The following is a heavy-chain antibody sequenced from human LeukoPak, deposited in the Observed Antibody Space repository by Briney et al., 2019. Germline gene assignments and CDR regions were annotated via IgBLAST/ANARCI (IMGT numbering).Heavy chain of an antibody. J-gene: IGHJ4*02. CDR3: VRGSGIAVAWFPKALNFDY. V-gene: IGHV4-61*02. Sequence: SETLSLTCTVSGDSISSGSYYWSWIRQPAGKGLEWIGRIYISGTTNYNPCLKSRVTISADTSKNQLSLKLSSVTAADTAVYYCVRGSGIAVAWFPKALNFDYWGQGTLVTVSS. D-gene: IGHD6-19*01. CDR2: IYISGTT. CDR1: GDSISSGSYY.